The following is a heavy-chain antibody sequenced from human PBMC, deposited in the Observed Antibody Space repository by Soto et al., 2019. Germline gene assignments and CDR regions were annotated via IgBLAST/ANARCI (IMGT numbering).Heavy chain of an antibody. CDR1: GFTFGTYA. CDR2: ISDSGGTI. V-gene: IGHV3-48*02. Sequence: GESLKISCAASGFTFGTYAMNWVRQAPGKGLEWVSYISDSGGTIYYADSVKGRFTISRDNAKRSMYLQMYGLRDEDTAVYYCARESGDNFSRDYYNGMDVWGQGTTVTAP. J-gene: IGHJ6*02. D-gene: IGHD2-21*01. CDR3: ARESGDNFSRDYYNGMDV.